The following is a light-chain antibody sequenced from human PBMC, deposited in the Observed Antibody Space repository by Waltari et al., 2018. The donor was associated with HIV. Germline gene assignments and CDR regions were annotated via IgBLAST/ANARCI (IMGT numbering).Light chain of an antibody. Sequence: QSALTQPASVSGSPGQPITISCTGTSSDVGGYNYVSWYQQHPGKAPKLMIYEVSNRPSGFSNRFSGSKSGNTASLTISGLQAEDEADYYCSSYRSSSTLEVFGTGTKVTVL. V-gene: IGLV2-14*01. CDR1: SSDVGGYNY. CDR3: SSYRSSSTLEV. CDR2: EVS. J-gene: IGLJ1*01.